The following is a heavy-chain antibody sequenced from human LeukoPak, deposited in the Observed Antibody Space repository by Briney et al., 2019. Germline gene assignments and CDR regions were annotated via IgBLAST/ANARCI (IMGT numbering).Heavy chain of an antibody. J-gene: IGHJ4*02. Sequence: PGGSLRLSCAASGFTFSSYAMHWVRQAPGKGLEWVAVISYDGSNKYYADSVKGRFTISRDNSKNTLYLQMNSLRAEDTAVYYCARVNCDSSGYYADYWGQGTLVTVSS. CDR2: ISYDGSNK. D-gene: IGHD3-22*01. V-gene: IGHV3-30-3*01. CDR1: GFTFSSYA. CDR3: ARVNCDSSGYYADY.